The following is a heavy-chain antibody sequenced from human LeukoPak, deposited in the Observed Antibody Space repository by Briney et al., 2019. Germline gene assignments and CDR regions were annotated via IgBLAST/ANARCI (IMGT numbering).Heavy chain of an antibody. CDR3: TVPAAVGFYFDY. CDR2: IYTSGST. D-gene: IGHD2-2*01. CDR1: GGSISSYY. Sequence: SETLSLTCTVSGGSISSYYWSWIRQPAGKGLEWIGRIYTSGSTNYNPSLKSRVTMSVDTSKNQFSLKLSSVTAADTAVYYCTVPAAVGFYFDYWGQGTLVTVSS. V-gene: IGHV4-4*07. J-gene: IGHJ4*02.